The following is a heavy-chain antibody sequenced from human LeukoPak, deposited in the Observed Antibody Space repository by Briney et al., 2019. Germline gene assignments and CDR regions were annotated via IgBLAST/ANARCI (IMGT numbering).Heavy chain of an antibody. CDR3: VKITSVTGGDC. V-gene: IGHV3-64D*09. CDR1: GFTFSAYA. J-gene: IGHJ4*02. D-gene: IGHD1-1*01. Sequence: GGSLRLSCSASGFTFSAYAMYWVRQAPGKGLECVSGISNNGGSSFYADSVKGRFTISRDNSKNTLYLQMSSLRAEDTAVYYCVKITSVTGGDCWGQGTRLTVSS. CDR2: ISNNGGSS.